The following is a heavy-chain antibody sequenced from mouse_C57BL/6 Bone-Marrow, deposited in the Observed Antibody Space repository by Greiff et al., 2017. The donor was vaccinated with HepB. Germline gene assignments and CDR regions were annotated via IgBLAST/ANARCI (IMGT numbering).Heavy chain of an antibody. V-gene: IGHV3-6*01. D-gene: IGHD2-10*02. CDR3: ARDTPPSNYAMDY. Sequence: EVQLQQSGPGLVKPSQSLSLTCSVTGYSITSCYYWNWIRQFPGNKLEWMGYISYDGSNNYNPSLKNRISITRDTSKNQFFLKLNSVTTADTATYYCARDTPPSNYAMDYWGQGTSVTVSS. J-gene: IGHJ4*01. CDR2: ISYDGSN. CDR1: GYSITSCYY.